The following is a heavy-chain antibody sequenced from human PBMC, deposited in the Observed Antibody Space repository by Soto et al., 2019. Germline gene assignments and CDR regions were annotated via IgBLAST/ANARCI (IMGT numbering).Heavy chain of an antibody. D-gene: IGHD2-8*01. CDR2: IHYSGST. CDR1: GDSIGTTHSY. V-gene: IGHV4-39*01. J-gene: IGHJ4*02. CDR3: ARHEGNGNVWPLDY. Sequence: SETLSLTCTVSGDSIGTTHSYWAWTRQSPGKGLEWIGNIHYSGSTYYMPSLRSRVTLSVDTSKNQFSLRLTSVTAEDTAVYYCARHEGNGNVWPLDYWGQGILVTVSS.